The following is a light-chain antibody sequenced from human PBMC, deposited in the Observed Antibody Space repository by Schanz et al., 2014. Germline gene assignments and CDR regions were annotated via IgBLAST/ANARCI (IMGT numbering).Light chain of an antibody. CDR2: DVN. J-gene: IGLJ3*02. CDR3: QTWGLT. V-gene: IGLV2-8*01. Sequence: QSALTQPASASGSPGQSVTISCTGTSSDVGGYNYVSWYQQHPGKAPKLMIFDVNQRPSGVPDRFSGSKSGNTASLTVSGLQAEDEADYYCQTWGLTFGGGTQLTVL. CDR1: SSDVGGYNY.